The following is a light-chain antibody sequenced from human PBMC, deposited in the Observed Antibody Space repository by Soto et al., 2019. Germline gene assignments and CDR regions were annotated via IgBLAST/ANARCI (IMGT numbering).Light chain of an antibody. CDR2: DVS. CDR1: SSDVGGYNY. Sequence: QSALTQPASVSGSPGQSITISCTGTSSDVGGYNYVSWYQQYPGKAPKLMIYDVSNRPSGVSNRFSGSKSGNTASLTISGLQAEDEADYYCSSYTSRSFVVFGGGTKLTVL. CDR3: SSYTSRSFVV. J-gene: IGLJ2*01. V-gene: IGLV2-14*01.